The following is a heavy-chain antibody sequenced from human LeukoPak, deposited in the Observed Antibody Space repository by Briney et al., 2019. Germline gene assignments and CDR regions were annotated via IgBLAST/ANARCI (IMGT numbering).Heavy chain of an antibody. CDR3: ARAINYYYYYMDV. CDR2: INHSGNT. CDR1: GGSFSLYY. J-gene: IGHJ6*03. D-gene: IGHD3-9*01. V-gene: IGHV4-34*01. Sequence: SETLSLTCAVYGGSFSLYYWTWIRQSPGKGLEWIGEINHSGNTNYNPSLKSRVTMSVDTSKNQFSLKLSSVTAADTAVYYCARAINYYYYYMDVWGKGTTVTVSS.